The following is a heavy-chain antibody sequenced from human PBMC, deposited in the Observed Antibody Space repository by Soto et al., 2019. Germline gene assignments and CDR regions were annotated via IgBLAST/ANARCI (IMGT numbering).Heavy chain of an antibody. D-gene: IGHD2-8*01. Sequence: PSETLSLTCTVSGGSVSRNNYYWGWIRQPPGKGLEWIGTIYYTGSTYYNPSLKSRVTVSVDTSKNQFSLNLNSVTAADTAVYYCARQNTVGMATMVPDFWGQGTLVTVSS. CDR2: IYYTGST. V-gene: IGHV4-39*01. CDR1: GGSVSRNNYY. J-gene: IGHJ4*02. CDR3: ARQNTVGMATMVPDF.